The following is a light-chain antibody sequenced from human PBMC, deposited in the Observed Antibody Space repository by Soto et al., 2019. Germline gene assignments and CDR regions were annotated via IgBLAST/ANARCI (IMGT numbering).Light chain of an antibody. CDR3: QQYNNWPLA. V-gene: IGKV3D-15*01. CDR1: QSVASS. Sequence: EMMMTQSPATLSVSPGERVTLSCRAGQSVASSLAWYQQKPGQAPRLLIYGASTRATGIPARFSGSGSGTEFTLTISSLQSEDFAVYYCQQYNNWPLAFGGGTKVQLK. CDR2: GAS. J-gene: IGKJ4*01.